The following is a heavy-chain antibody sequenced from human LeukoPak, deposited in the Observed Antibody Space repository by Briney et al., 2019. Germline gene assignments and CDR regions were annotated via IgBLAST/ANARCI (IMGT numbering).Heavy chain of an antibody. J-gene: IGHJ6*03. Sequence: SETLSLTCTVSGGSISSGSYYWSWIRQPAGKGLEWIGRIYTSGSTNYNPSLKSRVTISVDTSKNQFSLKLSSVTAADTAVYYCARESGQQLGYYYYYYMDVWGKGTTVTVSS. CDR2: IYTSGST. CDR1: GGSISSGSYY. D-gene: IGHD6-13*01. CDR3: ARESGQQLGYYYYYYMDV. V-gene: IGHV4-61*02.